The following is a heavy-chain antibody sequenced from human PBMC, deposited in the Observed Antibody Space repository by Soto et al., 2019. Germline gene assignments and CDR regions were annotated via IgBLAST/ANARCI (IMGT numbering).Heavy chain of an antibody. Sequence: QVQLVQSGAEVKKPGSSVKVSCKASGDTFSCYTINWVRQAPGLGLDWVGRFNPILSMSNYSHNLQGRVTMTAAKSKSTDYMDLRSLRYENKTMYYCATSYGSEYRALNDCGKGTLVTVAT. J-gene: IGHJ4*02. CDR2: FNPILSMS. CDR1: GDTFSCYT. V-gene: IGHV1-69*02. D-gene: IGHD3-16*02. CDR3: ATSYGSEYRALND.